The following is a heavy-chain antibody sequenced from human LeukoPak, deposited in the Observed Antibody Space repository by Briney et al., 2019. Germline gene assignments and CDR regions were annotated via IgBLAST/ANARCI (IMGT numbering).Heavy chain of an antibody. Sequence: GASVKVSCKASGYTFTSYYMHWVRQAPGQGLEWMGIINPSGGSTSYAQKFQGRVTMTTDISTSTAYMELRSLRSDDTAVYYCARAGGAVAGSFDYWGQGTLVTVSS. D-gene: IGHD6-19*01. V-gene: IGHV1-46*01. CDR2: INPSGGST. CDR1: GYTFTSYY. CDR3: ARAGGAVAGSFDY. J-gene: IGHJ4*02.